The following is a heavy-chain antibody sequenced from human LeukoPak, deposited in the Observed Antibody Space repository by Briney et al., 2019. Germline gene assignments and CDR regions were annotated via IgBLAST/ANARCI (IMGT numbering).Heavy chain of an antibody. V-gene: IGHV3-23*01. J-gene: IGHJ4*02. D-gene: IGHD6-13*01. CDR1: GFTFDKAW. Sequence: GGSLRLSCAASGFTFDKAWMTWVRQAPGKGLEWVSAISGSGGTTYYADSVKGRFTISRDNSKNTLYLQMNSLRAEDTAVYYCAKGVKQLLPPLDYWGQGTLVTVSS. CDR3: AKGVKQLLPPLDY. CDR2: ISGSGGTT.